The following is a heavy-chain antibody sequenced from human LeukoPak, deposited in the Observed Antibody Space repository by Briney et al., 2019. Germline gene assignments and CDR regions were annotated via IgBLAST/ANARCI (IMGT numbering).Heavy chain of an antibody. CDR2: ISAYNGNT. V-gene: IGHV1-18*04. J-gene: IGHJ6*04. CDR3: AREGYSGYGGYYYCGMDV. Sequence: VASVKVSCKASGYTFISYGISWVRQAPGQGLEWMGWISAYNGNTNYAQKVQGRVTMTTDTSTSTAYMEMRSLRSDDTAVYYCAREGYSGYGGYYYCGMDVWGKGTTVTVSS. D-gene: IGHD5-12*01. CDR1: GYTFISYG.